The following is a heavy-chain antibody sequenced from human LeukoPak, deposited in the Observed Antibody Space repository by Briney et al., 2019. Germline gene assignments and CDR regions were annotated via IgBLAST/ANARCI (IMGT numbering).Heavy chain of an antibody. CDR3: ARDFAEYYYYYMDV. D-gene: IGHD1-14*01. Sequence: SETLSLTCTVSGYSISSSYYWGWIRQPPGKGLEWIGSIYYSGSTYYNPSLKSRVTISVDTSKNQFSLKLSSVTAADTAVYYCARDFAEYYYYYMDVWGKGTTVTVSS. V-gene: IGHV4-38-2*02. J-gene: IGHJ6*03. CDR1: GYSISSSYY. CDR2: IYYSGST.